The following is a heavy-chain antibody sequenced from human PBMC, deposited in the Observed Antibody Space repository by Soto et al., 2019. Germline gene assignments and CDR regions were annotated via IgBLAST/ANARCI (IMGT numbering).Heavy chain of an antibody. CDR1: GYTFTSYG. J-gene: IGHJ6*02. Sequence: ASVKVSCKASGYTFTSYGISWVRQAPGQGLEWMGWISAYNGNTNYAQKLQGRVTMTTDTSTSTAYMELRSLRDEDTAVYYCARVVVVIPPGYYYAMDVWGQGTTVTVSS. CDR3: ARVVVVIPPGYYYAMDV. D-gene: IGHD3-22*01. V-gene: IGHV1-18*01. CDR2: ISAYNGNT.